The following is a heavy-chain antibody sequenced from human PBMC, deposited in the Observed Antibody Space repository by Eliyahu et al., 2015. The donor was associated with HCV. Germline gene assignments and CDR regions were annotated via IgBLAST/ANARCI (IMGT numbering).Heavy chain of an antibody. Sequence: QVQLVQSGAEVKKPGASVKVSCKASGYTFASYYMXWVRQAPGQGLEWMGIINPSGGSTSYAQKFQGRVTMTRDTSTSTVYMELSSLRSEDTAVYYCARGVYGSNSGWIPYYYYMDVWGKGTTVTVSS. CDR2: INPSGGST. J-gene: IGHJ6*03. V-gene: IGHV1-46*01. CDR1: GYTFASYY. CDR3: ARGVYGSNSGWIPYYYYMDV. D-gene: IGHD6-19*01.